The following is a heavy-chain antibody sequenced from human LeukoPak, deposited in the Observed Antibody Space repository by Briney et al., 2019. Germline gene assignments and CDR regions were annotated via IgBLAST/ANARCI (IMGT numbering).Heavy chain of an antibody. J-gene: IGHJ4*02. D-gene: IGHD1-1*01. CDR2: IYYSGST. V-gene: IGHV4-30-4*08. CDR3: ARDNWNDGPIDY. Sequence: SETLSLTRTVSAGSISSGDYYWSWIRQPPGKGLEWIGYIYYSGSTYYNPSLKSRVTVSVDTSKNQFSLKLSSVIAADTAVYYCARDNWNDGPIDYWGQGTLVTVSS. CDR1: AGSISSGDYY.